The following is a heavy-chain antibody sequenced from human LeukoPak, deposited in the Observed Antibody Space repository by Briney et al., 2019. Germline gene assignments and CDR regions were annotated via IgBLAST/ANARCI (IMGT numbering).Heavy chain of an antibody. CDR3: AKRKNSPGYSSLDQ. CDR1: GFTFSSFA. CDR2: VSRTGSTK. Sequence: GGSLRLSCVASGFTFSSFALDWVRHAPARGLEWISVVSRTGSTKYYADSVKGRFTVSRDNSKNTVYLQMNSLRVDDSAVYYCAKRKNSPGYSSLDQWGQGTLVTVSS. D-gene: IGHD2-15*01. V-gene: IGHV3-23*01. J-gene: IGHJ4*02.